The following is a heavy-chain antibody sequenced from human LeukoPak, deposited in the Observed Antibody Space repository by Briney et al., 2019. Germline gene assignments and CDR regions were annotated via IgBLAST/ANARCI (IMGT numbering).Heavy chain of an antibody. CDR2: IYYSGST. CDR1: GGSISSYY. J-gene: IGHJ4*02. D-gene: IGHD3-22*01. CDR3: ARVSMREYPRYYDSSGYYYYFDY. Sequence: SETLSLTCTGSGGSISSYYWGWIRQPPGKGLEWSGYIYYSGSTNYSPSLKSRVTISVDTSKNQFSLKLSSVTAADTAVYYCARVSMREYPRYYDSSGYYYYFDYWGQGTLVTVSS. V-gene: IGHV4-59*01.